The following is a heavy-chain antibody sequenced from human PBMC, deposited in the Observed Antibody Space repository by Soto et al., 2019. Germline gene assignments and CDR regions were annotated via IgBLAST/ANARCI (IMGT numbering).Heavy chain of an antibody. J-gene: IGHJ4*02. CDR1: GGTFSSYA. Sequence: ASVKVSCKASGGTFSSYAISWVRQAPGQGLEWMGEIIPIFGTANYAQKFQGRVTITADESTSTAYMELSSLRSEDTAMFYCARVPGYGATAGLPFDYWGQGTLVTVSS. CDR3: ARVPGYGATAGLPFDY. CDR2: IIPIFGTA. D-gene: IGHD6-13*01. V-gene: IGHV1-69*13.